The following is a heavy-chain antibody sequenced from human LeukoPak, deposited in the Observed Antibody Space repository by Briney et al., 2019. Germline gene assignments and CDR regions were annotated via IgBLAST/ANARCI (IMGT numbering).Heavy chain of an antibody. D-gene: IGHD3-10*01. CDR2: ISGSGGST. CDR3: ARDRSAAMVRGIFWFDP. J-gene: IGHJ5*02. V-gene: IGHV3-23*01. CDR1: GFTFSSYA. Sequence: GGSLRLSCAASGFTFSSYAMSWVRQAPGKGLEWVSAISGSGGSTYYADSVKGRFTISRDNSKNTLYLQMNSLRAEDTAVYYCARDRSAAMVRGIFWFDPWGQGTLVTVSS.